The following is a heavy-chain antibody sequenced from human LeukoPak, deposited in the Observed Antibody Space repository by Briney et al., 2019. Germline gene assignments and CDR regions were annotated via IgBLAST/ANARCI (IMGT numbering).Heavy chain of an antibody. CDR1: GYTFTSYY. D-gene: IGHD3-16*01. CDR2: INPSGGST. V-gene: IGHV1-46*01. CDR3: ATLSGVGYGMGV. J-gene: IGHJ6*02. Sequence: GASVKVSCKASGYTFTSYYMHWVRQAPGQGLEWMGIINPSGGSTSYAQKFQGRVTMTRDTSTSTVYMELSSLRSEDTAGYYCATLSGVGYGMGVWGQGTTVTVSS.